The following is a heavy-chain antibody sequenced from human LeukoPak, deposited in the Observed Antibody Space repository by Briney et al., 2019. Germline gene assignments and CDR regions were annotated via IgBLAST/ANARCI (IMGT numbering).Heavy chain of an antibody. J-gene: IGHJ4*02. CDR1: GFPFSSYA. CDR2: ISGSGGST. Sequence: GGSLRLSCAVSGFPFSSYAMSWVRQAPGKGLEWVSAISGSGGSTYYADSVKGRFTISRDNSKNTLYLQMNSLRAEDTAVYYCAKDSKLIVGAEFNYWGQGTLVTVSS. CDR3: AKDSKLIVGAEFNY. V-gene: IGHV3-23*01. D-gene: IGHD1-26*01.